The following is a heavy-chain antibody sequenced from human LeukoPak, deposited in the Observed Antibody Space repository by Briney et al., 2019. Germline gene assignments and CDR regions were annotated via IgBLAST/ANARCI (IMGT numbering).Heavy chain of an antibody. Sequence: SETLSLTCSVSGGSINSSSYYWGWIRQPPGRGLEWIGSIYYTGTTYYNPSLKSRATVSVDKSKNQFSLNLTSVTAADTAVYYCARGEVEVGYYNSGSYYNAMDVWGKGTTVTVSS. V-gene: IGHV4-39*01. CDR2: IYYTGTT. D-gene: IGHD3-10*01. CDR1: GGSINSSSYY. J-gene: IGHJ6*04. CDR3: ARGEVEVGYYNSGSYYNAMDV.